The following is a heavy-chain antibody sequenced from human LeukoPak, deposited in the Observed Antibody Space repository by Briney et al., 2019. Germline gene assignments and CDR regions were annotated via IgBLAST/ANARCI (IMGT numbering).Heavy chain of an antibody. Sequence: PGGSLRLSCEASGFTFSSYAMSWVRQAPGKGPEWVSAISDGGGGTYYADSEKGRFTISRDSSKNTLYLQMNSLRAEDTAVYYCAADYGGYENYFDYWGQGTLVTVSS. CDR1: GFTFSSYA. J-gene: IGHJ4*02. D-gene: IGHD4-17*01. CDR2: ISDGGGGT. V-gene: IGHV3-23*01. CDR3: AADYGGYENYFDY.